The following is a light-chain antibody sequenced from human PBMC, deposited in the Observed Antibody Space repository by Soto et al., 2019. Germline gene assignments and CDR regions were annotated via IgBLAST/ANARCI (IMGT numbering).Light chain of an antibody. V-gene: IGKV1-5*01. CDR1: QSISSW. CDR3: QQSYSTPTWT. J-gene: IGKJ1*01. Sequence: DIQMTQSPSTLSASVGDRVTITCRASQSISSWLAWYQQKPGKVPKLLIYDASSLESGVPSRFSGSGSGTDFTPTISSLQPEDFATYYCQQSYSTPTWTFGQGTKV. CDR2: DAS.